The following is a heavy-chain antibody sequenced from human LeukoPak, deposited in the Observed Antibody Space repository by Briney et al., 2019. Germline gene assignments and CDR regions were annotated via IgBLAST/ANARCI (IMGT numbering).Heavy chain of an antibody. CDR1: GGTFSSYA. CDR2: IIPILGIA. V-gene: IGHV1-69*04. J-gene: IGHJ4*02. CDR3: ARDLNRGPRPTTVTKDY. D-gene: IGHD4-17*01. Sequence: GASVKVSCKASGGTFSSYAISWVRQAPGQGLEWMGRIIPILGIANYAQKFQGRVTITADKSTSTAYMELSSLRSEDTAVYYCARDLNRGPRPTTVTKDYWGQGTLVTVSS.